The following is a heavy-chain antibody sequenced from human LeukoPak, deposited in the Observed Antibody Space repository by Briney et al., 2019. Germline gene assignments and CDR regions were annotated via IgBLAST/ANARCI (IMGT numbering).Heavy chain of an antibody. CDR3: ANLPL. Sequence: PGRSLRLSCATSGFTFSNCGMHWVRQAPGKGLEWVAVISYDGSNKYYADSVKGRFTISRDNSKNTLYLQMNSLRPEDAAVYYCANLPLWGQGTLVTVSS. CDR2: ISYDGSNK. CDR1: GFTFSNCG. J-gene: IGHJ4*02. V-gene: IGHV3-30*18.